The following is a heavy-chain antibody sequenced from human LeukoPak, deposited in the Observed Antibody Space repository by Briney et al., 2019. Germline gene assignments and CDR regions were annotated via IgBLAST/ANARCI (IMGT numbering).Heavy chain of an antibody. D-gene: IGHD1-7*01. V-gene: IGHV3-7*01. Sequence: PGGSLRLSCVAAGFTFSTYWMSWVRQAPGKGLEWVANIKYDGRDKYYVDSVKGRFTISRGNSKNTLYLQMNSLRAEDTAVYYCAKSIVFNWNYPWDYWGQGTLVTVSS. CDR1: GFTFSTYW. CDR2: IKYDGRDK. CDR3: AKSIVFNWNYPWDY. J-gene: IGHJ4*02.